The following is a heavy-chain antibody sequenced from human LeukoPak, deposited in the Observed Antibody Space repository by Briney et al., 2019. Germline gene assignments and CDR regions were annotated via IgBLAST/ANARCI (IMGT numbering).Heavy chain of an antibody. CDR2: INPNGGGT. CDR1: GYTFNAYY. Sequence: ASVKVSCKASGYTFNAYYMYWVRQAPGQGLEWMGWINPNGGGTDLAQKFQGRVTMTRDTSISTVYMELSRLRYDDTAVYYCARLSSSWRPFDYWGQGTLVTVSS. J-gene: IGHJ4*02. CDR3: ARLSSSWRPFDY. V-gene: IGHV1-2*02. D-gene: IGHD6-13*01.